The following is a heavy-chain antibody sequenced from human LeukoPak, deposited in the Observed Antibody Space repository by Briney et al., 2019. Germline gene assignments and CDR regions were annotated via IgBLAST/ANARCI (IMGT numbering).Heavy chain of an antibody. CDR3: ASSPSPVVALDAFDI. CDR1: GFTFSSYS. J-gene: IGHJ3*02. D-gene: IGHD2-15*01. CDR2: ISSSSSYI. V-gene: IGHV3-21*01. Sequence: GGSLRLSCAASGFTFSSYSMNWVRQAPGKGLEWVSSISSSSSYIYYADSVKGRFTISRDNAKNSLYLQMNSLRAEDTAVYYCASSPSPVVALDAFDIWGQGTMVTVSS.